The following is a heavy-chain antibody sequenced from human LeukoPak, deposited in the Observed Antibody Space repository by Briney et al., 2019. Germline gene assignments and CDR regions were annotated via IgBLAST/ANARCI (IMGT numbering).Heavy chain of an antibody. J-gene: IGHJ6*02. D-gene: IGHD6-19*01. Sequence: ASVKVSCKASGYTFTSYAMHWVRQAPGQRLEWMGWINAGNGNTKYSQKFQGRVTITRDTSASTAYMELSSLRSEDTAVYYCATAVAGPYYYYGMDVWGQGTTVTVSS. V-gene: IGHV1-3*01. CDR2: INAGNGNT. CDR3: ATAVAGPYYYYGMDV. CDR1: GYTFTSYA.